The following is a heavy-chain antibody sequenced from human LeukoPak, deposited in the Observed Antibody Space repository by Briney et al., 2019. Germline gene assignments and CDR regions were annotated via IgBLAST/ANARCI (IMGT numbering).Heavy chain of an antibody. D-gene: IGHD6-6*01. V-gene: IGHV3-33*06. CDR2: IWYDGSNK. J-gene: IGHJ5*01. CDR3: AKVDSSSSRGSFDS. CDR1: GFTFSSYG. Sequence: GGSLRLSCAASGFTFSSYGMHWVRQAPGKGLEWVAVIWYDGSNKYYADSVKGRFTISRDNSKNTLYLQMNSLRAEDTAVYYCAKVDSSSSRGSFDSWGQGTLVTVSS.